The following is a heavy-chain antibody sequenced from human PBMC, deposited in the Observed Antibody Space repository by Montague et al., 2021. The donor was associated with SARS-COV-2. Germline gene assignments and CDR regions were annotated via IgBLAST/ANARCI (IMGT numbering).Heavy chain of an antibody. J-gene: IGHJ5*02. CDR3: ARLGFVELWLNLGWFDP. Sequence: SETRSLTCTVSGGSISSGGSYYWSWIWQPAGKGLEWIGTVYYSGSTNYNPSLKSRVTMPVDTSKNQFSLELRSVTAADTAVYYCARLGFVELWLNLGWFDPWGQGTLVTVSS. CDR2: VYYSGST. D-gene: IGHD3-16*02. V-gene: IGHV4-39*01. CDR1: GGSISSGGSYY.